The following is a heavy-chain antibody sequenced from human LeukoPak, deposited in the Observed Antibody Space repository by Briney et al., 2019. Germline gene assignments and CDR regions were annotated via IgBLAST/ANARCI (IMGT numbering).Heavy chain of an antibody. Sequence: ASVKVSCKASGYTFTSYAMHWVRQAPGQRLEWMGWINAGNGNTKYSQKFQGRVTITRDTSASTAYMELSSLRSEDTAVYYCARTSVRLTGDRERYFDYWGQGTLVTVSS. D-gene: IGHD7-27*01. CDR2: INAGNGNT. J-gene: IGHJ4*02. V-gene: IGHV1-3*01. CDR3: ARTSVRLTGDRERYFDY. CDR1: GYTFTSYA.